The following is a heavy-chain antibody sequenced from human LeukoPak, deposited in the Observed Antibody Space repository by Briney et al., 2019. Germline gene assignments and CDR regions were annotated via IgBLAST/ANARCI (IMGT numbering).Heavy chain of an antibody. Sequence: GGSLRLSCAVSGITLSNYGMSCVRQAPGKGLEWVAGISDSGGRTNYADSVKGRFTISRDNPKNTLYLQMNMLRAEYAAMYYCAKDLEYDSSGYYPGWFDTWGQGTLVTVSS. CDR2: ISDSGGRT. V-gene: IGHV3-23*01. CDR1: GITLSNYG. J-gene: IGHJ5*02. D-gene: IGHD3-22*01. CDR3: AKDLEYDSSGYYPGWFDT.